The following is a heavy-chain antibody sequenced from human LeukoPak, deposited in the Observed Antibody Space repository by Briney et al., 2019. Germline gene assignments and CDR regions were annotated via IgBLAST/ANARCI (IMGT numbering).Heavy chain of an antibody. Sequence: ASVKVSCKASGYTFTGYYMHWVRQAPGQGLEWMGWINPNSGGTNYAQKFQGRVTITADKSTSTAYMELSSLRSEDTAVYYCARVLTVTTATIDYWGQGTLVTVSS. J-gene: IGHJ4*02. CDR1: GYTFTGYY. D-gene: IGHD4-4*01. CDR3: ARVLTVTTATIDY. CDR2: INPNSGGT. V-gene: IGHV1-2*02.